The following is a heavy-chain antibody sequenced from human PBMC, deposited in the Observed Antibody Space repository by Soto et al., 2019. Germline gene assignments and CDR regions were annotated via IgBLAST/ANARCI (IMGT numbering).Heavy chain of an antibody. CDR2: IYESGST. D-gene: IGHD4-17*01. V-gene: IGHV4-39*01. J-gene: IGHJ4*02. CDR3: ARRITVPDNYFDL. CDR1: GGSISSITYY. Sequence: QLQLQESGPGLVKPSETLSLTCAVSGGSISSITYYWGWIRQPPGKGLEWIGSIYESGSTYYNPSLKSRVTISVDTSKNQFSLRLSSVTAADTAVYYCARRITVPDNYFDLWGQGTMVTVSS.